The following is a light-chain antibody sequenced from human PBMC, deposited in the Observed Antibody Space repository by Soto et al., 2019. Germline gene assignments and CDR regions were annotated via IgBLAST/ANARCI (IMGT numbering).Light chain of an antibody. CDR3: QQRSNWLPKGFT. Sequence: EIVLTQSPATLSLSPGERATLSCRASQSVSSYLAWYQQKPGQAPRLLIYDASNRATGIPARFSGSGSGTDFTLTISSLEPEDFAVYYCQQRSNWLPKGFTFGPGTKVDIK. J-gene: IGKJ3*01. V-gene: IGKV3-11*01. CDR2: DAS. CDR1: QSVSSY.